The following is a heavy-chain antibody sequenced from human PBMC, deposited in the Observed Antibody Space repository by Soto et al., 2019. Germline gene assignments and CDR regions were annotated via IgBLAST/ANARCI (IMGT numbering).Heavy chain of an antibody. CDR2: IIANGGT. CDR1: GFTFNHYA. J-gene: IGHJ4*02. D-gene: IGHD2-15*01. CDR3: AKDYTVAADPSSVILFDY. V-gene: IGHV3-23*01. Sequence: GGSLRLSCAASGFTFNHYAMSWVRQSPGKGLEWVSIIIANGGTFYADSVKGRFTISRDNSKNTVYLQMSSLRVEDTAIYYCAKDYTVAADPSSVILFDYWGQGALVTVSS.